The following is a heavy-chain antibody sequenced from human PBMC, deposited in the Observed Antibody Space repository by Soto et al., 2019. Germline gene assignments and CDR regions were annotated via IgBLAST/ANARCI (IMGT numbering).Heavy chain of an antibody. J-gene: IGHJ6*02. CDR2: IYPGDSDT. D-gene: IGHD6-13*01. CDR3: ARSYSSRYYYYYGMDV. V-gene: IGHV5-51*01. CDR1: GYSFTSYW. Sequence: GESLKISCKGSGYSFTSYWIGWVRQMPGKGLEWMGIIYPGDSDTRYSPSFQGQVTISADKSISTAYLQWSSLKASDTAMYYCARSYSSRYYYYYGMDVWGQGTTVTVSS.